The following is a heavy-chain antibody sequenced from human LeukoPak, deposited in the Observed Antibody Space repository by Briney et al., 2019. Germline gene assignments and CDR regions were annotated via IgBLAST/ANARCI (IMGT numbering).Heavy chain of an antibody. CDR1: GGTFSSYA. CDR2: INPNSGGT. CDR3: ARAIAAAGDF. D-gene: IGHD6-13*01. Sequence: ASVKVSCRASGGTFSSYAISWVRQAPGQGLEWMGRINPNSGGTNSAQKFQGRVTMTRDTSINTAYMELNRLRSDDTAVYYCARAIAAAGDFWGQGTLVTVSS. V-gene: IGHV1-2*06. J-gene: IGHJ4*02.